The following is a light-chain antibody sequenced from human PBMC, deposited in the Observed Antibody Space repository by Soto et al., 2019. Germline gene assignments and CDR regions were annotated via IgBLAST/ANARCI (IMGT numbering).Light chain of an antibody. V-gene: IGKV1-39*01. J-gene: IGKJ4*01. Sequence: DIHLTQTPSTLSASVGDAVNITCRASQTISRWLAWYQKKPGKAPKLLIYAASSLQSGVPSRFSGSGSGTDLTLTISSLQPEDFANYYCQQSYSTPPLTFGGGTKVDIK. CDR1: QTISRW. CDR2: AAS. CDR3: QQSYSTPPLT.